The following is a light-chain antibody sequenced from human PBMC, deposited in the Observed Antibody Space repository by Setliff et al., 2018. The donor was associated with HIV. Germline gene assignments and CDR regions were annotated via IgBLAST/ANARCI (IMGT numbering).Light chain of an antibody. J-gene: IGLJ1*01. CDR1: SSNIGRNS. CDR3: AAWHDSLTGYV. V-gene: IGLV1-44*01. Sequence: QSVLTQPPSASGTPGQRITLSCSGGSSNIGRNSVNWYQHLPGTAPKLLIYSTNKRPSGVPDRFSGSKSGTSASLAISGLQSEDEADYYCAAWHDSLTGYVFGTGTKSPS. CDR2: STN.